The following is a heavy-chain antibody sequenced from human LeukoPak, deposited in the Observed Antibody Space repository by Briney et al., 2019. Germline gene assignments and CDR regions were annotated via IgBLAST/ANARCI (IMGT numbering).Heavy chain of an antibody. D-gene: IGHD6-13*01. J-gene: IGHJ4*02. CDR1: GFTFSTFA. CDR2: ISGSGDSA. V-gene: IGHV3-23*01. CDR3: ASGRAGAGGLFAY. Sequence: GGSLRLSCAASGFTFSTFAMSWVRQAPGKGLEWVSTISGSGDSAYYADSVKGRFTISRDNSKNTLFLQMNSLRAEDTAVYYCASGRAGAGGLFAYWGQGTLVTASS.